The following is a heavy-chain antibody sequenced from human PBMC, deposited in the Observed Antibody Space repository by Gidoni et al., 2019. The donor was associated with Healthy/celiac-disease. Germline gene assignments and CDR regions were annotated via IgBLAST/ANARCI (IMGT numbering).Heavy chain of an antibody. CDR1: GFPFSSYG. J-gene: IGHJ4*02. CDR3: ARDSSGYYLADY. CDR2: IWYDGSNK. D-gene: IGHD3-22*01. Sequence: QVQLVESGGGVVQPGRSLRLSCAASGFPFSSYGMHWVRQAPGKGLEWGAVIWYDGSNKYYADSVKGRFTISRDNSKNTLYLQMNSLRAEDTAVYYCARDSSGYYLADYWGQGTLVTVSS. V-gene: IGHV3-33*01.